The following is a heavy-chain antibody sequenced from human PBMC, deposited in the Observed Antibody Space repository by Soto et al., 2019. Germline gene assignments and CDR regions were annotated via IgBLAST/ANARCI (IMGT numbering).Heavy chain of an antibody. CDR2: IIPIFGTA. D-gene: IGHD3-10*01. CDR3: ASSVGSGPLRT. V-gene: IGHV1-69*01. CDR1: GGTFSSYA. Sequence: QVQLVQSGAEVKKPGSSVKVSYKASGGTFSSYAISWVRQAPGQGLEWMEGIIPIFGTANYAQKFQGRVTITGDGSTSTGYRELSSVRAEETGVYYCASSVGSGPLRTWGQGTLVTVSS. J-gene: IGHJ4*02.